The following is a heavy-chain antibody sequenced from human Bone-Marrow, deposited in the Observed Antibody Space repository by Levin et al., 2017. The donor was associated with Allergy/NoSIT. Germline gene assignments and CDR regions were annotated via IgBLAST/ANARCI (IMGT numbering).Heavy chain of an antibody. Sequence: SETLSLTCSVSGYSIRSAYYWGCIRQTPGKGLEWIGSVFHTGTTTYNPSLQSRVTMSRDTSKNHFSLQLRSVTAADTAIYYCVRDGGYQLLPLLSYFDYWGQGVLVTVSS. CDR1: GYSIRSAYY. D-gene: IGHD1-26*01. CDR2: VFHTGTT. V-gene: IGHV4-38-2*02. J-gene: IGHJ4*02. CDR3: VRDGGYQLLPLLSYFDY.